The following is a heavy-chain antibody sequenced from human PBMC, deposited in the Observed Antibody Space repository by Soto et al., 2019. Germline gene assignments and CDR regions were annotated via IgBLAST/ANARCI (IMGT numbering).Heavy chain of an antibody. J-gene: IGHJ6*03. CDR3: GGAAAAYYYYYMDV. CDR1: GGSISSSSYY. D-gene: IGHD6-13*01. Sequence: PSETLSLTCTVSGGSISSSSYYWGWIRQPPGKGLEWIGSIYYSGSTYYNPSLKSRVTISVDTSKNQFSLKLSSVTAADTAVYYCGGAAAAYYYYYMDVWGKGTTVTVSS. CDR2: IYYSGST. V-gene: IGHV4-39*01.